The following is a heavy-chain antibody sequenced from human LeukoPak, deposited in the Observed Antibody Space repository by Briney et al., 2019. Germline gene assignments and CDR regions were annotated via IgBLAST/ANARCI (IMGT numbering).Heavy chain of an antibody. D-gene: IGHD2-21*01. CDR1: GYTLSNSA. CDR3: AVRGAYCGGAGY. J-gene: IGHJ4*02. V-gene: IGHV1-3*01. Sequence: ASVKVSCKASGYTLSNSAIHWVRQAPGQRLEWMGWINGGNGDTKSSQKFQDRVTITRDTSASTAYMELSSLRSEDTAVYYCAVRGAYCGGAGYWGQGTLVTVSS. CDR2: INGGNGDT.